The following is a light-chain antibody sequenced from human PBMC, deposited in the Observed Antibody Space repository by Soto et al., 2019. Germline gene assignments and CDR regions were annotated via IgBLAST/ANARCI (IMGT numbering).Light chain of an antibody. CDR2: GAS. Sequence: EIVLTQSPGTLSLSPGERATLSCRASQSISSCYLAYYQQQPGQAHRLLVYGASSRATGIPDRFSGSGSGTDFTLTISRLEPEDVAVYYCQQYGSSRFTFGPGTKVDIK. CDR3: QQYGSSRFT. J-gene: IGKJ3*01. V-gene: IGKV3-20*01. CDR1: QSISSCY.